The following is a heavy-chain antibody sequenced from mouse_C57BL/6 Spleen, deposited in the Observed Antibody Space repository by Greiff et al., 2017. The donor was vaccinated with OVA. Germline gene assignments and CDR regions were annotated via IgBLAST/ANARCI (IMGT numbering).Heavy chain of an antibody. CDR2: LYPGDGDT. CDR1: GYAFSSSW. V-gene: IGHV1-82*01. J-gene: IGHJ3*01. CDR3: ARDYGSPLCAY. Sequence: VQLQQSGPELVKPGASVKISCKASGYAFSSSWMHWVKQRPGKGLEWIGRLYPGDGDTNYNGKFKGKATLTADKSSSTAYMQLSSLTSEDSAVYFCARDYGSPLCAYWGQGTLVTVSA. D-gene: IGHD1-1*01.